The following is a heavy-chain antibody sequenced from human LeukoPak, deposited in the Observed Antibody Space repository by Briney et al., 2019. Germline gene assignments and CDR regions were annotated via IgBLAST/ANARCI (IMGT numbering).Heavy chain of an antibody. J-gene: IGHJ4*02. V-gene: IGHV3-21*01. CDR2: ISSSSSYI. Sequence: GGSLRLSCAASGFTLSSYSMNWVRQAPGKGLEWVSCISSSSSYIYYADSVKGRFTISRDNAKKSLYLQMNSLKAEDTAVYYCAKDFWVYYYDSRVLDYWGQGTLVTVSS. CDR1: GFTLSSYS. CDR3: AKDFWVYYYDSRVLDY. D-gene: IGHD3-22*01.